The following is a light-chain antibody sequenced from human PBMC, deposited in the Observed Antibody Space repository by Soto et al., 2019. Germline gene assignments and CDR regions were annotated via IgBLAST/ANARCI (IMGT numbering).Light chain of an antibody. CDR1: SSDVGGYNY. CDR3: TSYTSNTTPVL. CDR2: DVS. J-gene: IGLJ2*01. Sequence: QSALTQPAPVSGSPGQSITISCTGTSSDVGGYNYVSWYQQHPGKAPKLMIYDVSYRPSGVSNRFSGSKSGNTASLTISGVQAEDEADYYCTSYTSNTTPVLFGGGTKVTVL. V-gene: IGLV2-14*01.